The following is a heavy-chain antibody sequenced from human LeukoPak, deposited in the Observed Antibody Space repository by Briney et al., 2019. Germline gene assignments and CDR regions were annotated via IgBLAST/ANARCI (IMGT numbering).Heavy chain of an antibody. CDR2: IYPGDSGT. V-gene: IGHV5-51*01. J-gene: IGHJ3*02. CDR1: GYSFTSYW. Sequence: GESPKISCKGSGYSFTSYWIGRVRQMPGKGLEGMGIIYPGDSGTRYSPSFQGQVTISADKSISTAYLQWSSLKASDPAMYSRARPREWLVMNDAFDIWGQGTMVTVSS. CDR3: ARPREWLVMNDAFDI. D-gene: IGHD6-19*01.